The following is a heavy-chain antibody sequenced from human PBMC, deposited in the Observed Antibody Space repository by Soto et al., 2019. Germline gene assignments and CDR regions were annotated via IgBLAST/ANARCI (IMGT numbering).Heavy chain of an antibody. CDR2: IYTSGST. CDR1: GVSVSSGSYY. J-gene: IGHJ4*02. Sequence: SEPLSLTCSVSGVSVSSGSYYLSWIRQSAGKGLEWIGHIYTSGSTTYNPSLKSRVTMSLDTSKNQFSLNLRSVTAADTAVYYCAREGKGRGLIIMDYWGQGTLVTVS. CDR3: AREGKGRGLIIMDY. V-gene: IGHV4-61*09. D-gene: IGHD3-10*01.